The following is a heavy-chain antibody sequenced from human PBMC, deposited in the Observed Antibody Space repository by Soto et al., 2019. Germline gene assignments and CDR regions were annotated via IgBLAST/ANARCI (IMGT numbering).Heavy chain of an antibody. D-gene: IGHD5-12*01. V-gene: IGHV3-15*01. Sequence: AVGSLRLSCASSGCTCSNAWMSWVRQATGKGLEWVGRIKSKTDGGTTDYAAPVKGRFTISRDDSKNTLYLQMNSLKTEDTAVYYCTTDDLIRGYSGYCFDYWGQGTLVTVSS. CDR1: GCTCSNAW. J-gene: IGHJ4*02. CDR3: TTDDLIRGYSGYCFDY. CDR2: IKSKTDGGTT.